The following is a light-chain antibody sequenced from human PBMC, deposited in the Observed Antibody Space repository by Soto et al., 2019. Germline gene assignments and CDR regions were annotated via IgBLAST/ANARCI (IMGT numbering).Light chain of an antibody. CDR2: GAS. V-gene: IGKV1-12*01. Sequence: IQMTKSPSSLTACVGARVTITCRASQDIAGYLAWYQHKLGRTPELLIHGASRLQSGVPARLSGSGSGTDFTLIINSLQPEDFATYYCQQAYSFPITFGQGTRLEIK. CDR1: QDIAGY. J-gene: IGKJ5*01. CDR3: QQAYSFPIT.